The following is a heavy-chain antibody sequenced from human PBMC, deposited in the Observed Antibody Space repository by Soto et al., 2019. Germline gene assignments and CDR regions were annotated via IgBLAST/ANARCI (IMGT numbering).Heavy chain of an antibody. CDR2: IIPIFGTA. CDR3: ARDAAYYGAGSQQFDY. Sequence: QVQLVQSGAEVKKPGSSVKVYCKASGGTFSSYAISWVRQAPGQGLEWMGGIIPIFGTANYAQKFQGRVTITEDESTNTAYTALSSLRSEDTTVYYCARDAAYYGAGSQQFDYWCQGTLVTVSS. V-gene: IGHV1-69*01. D-gene: IGHD3-10*01. J-gene: IGHJ4*02. CDR1: GGTFSSYA.